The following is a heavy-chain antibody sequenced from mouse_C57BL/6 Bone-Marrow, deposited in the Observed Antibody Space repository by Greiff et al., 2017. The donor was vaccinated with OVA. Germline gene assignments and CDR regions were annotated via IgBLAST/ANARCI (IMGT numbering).Heavy chain of an antibody. CDR1: GYTFTGYW. CDR2: IDPSDSYT. V-gene: IGHV1-59*01. J-gene: IGHJ2*01. CDR3: AKPIYYGDDGG. Sequence: VQLQQPGAELVRPGTSVKLSCTASGYTFTGYWMHWVKQRPGQGLEWIGVIDPSDSYTNYTQKFKGKATLTVDTSSNTAYMQLSSLTSENSAVYYCAKPIYYGDDGGRGQGTTLTVSS. D-gene: IGHD2-2*01.